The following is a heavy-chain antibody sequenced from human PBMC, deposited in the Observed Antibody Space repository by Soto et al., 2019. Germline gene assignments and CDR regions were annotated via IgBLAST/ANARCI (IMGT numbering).Heavy chain of an antibody. CDR1: GGTFSSYA. D-gene: IGHD5-12*01. V-gene: IGHV1-69*13. Sequence: SVKVSCKASGGTFSSYAISWVRQAPGQGLEWMGGIIPIFGTANYAQKFQGRVTITADESTSTAYMELSSLRSEDTHVYYCPRLRGDRYSTYYYYGMCVCGQETT. CDR3: PRLRGDRYSTYYYYGMCV. J-gene: IGHJ6*02. CDR2: IIPIFGTA.